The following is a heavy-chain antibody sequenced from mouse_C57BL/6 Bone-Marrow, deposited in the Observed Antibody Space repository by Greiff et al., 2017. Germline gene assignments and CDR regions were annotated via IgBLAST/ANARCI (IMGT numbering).Heavy chain of an antibody. CDR1: GFNIKNTY. J-gene: IGHJ3*01. D-gene: IGHD1-1*02. Sequence: EVQLQQSVAELVRPGASVKLSCTASGFNIKNTYMHWVKQRPEQGLEWIGRLSPANGNTKYAPKFQGKDTITADPSSNTASLQLSSLTSEDTAIYYCALPSGSYVGFAYWGQGTLVTVSA. V-gene: IGHV14-3*01. CDR2: LSPANGNT. CDR3: ALPSGSYVGFAY.